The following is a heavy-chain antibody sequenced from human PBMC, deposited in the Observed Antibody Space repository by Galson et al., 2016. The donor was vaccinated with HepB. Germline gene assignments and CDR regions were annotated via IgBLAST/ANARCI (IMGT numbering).Heavy chain of an antibody. Sequence: AVSGFTFDTYGIHWVRQAPGKRLQWVAVVWNAGDIHSYADSVKGRFTISRDKSKNMVFLHMDSLRVDDTALYYCAGDRGQGSQLDSWGQGTLVGVSS. D-gene: IGHD1-1*01. J-gene: IGHJ1*01. CDR3: AGDRGQGSQLDS. V-gene: IGHV3-33*01. CDR2: VWNAGDIH. CDR1: GFTFDTYG.